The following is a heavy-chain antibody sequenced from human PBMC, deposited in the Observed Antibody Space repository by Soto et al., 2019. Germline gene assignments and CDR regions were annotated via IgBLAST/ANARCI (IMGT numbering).Heavy chain of an antibody. CDR1: GGTFSSYA. CDR2: IIPIFGTA. Sequence: ASVKVSCKASGGTFSSYAISWVRQAPGQGLEWMGGIIPIFGTANYAQKFRGRVTITADESASTAYMELSSLRSEDTAVYYCARDREGGTTAPHNWFDPWGQGTLVTVSS. D-gene: IGHD1-7*01. J-gene: IGHJ5*02. CDR3: ARDREGGTTAPHNWFDP. V-gene: IGHV1-69*13.